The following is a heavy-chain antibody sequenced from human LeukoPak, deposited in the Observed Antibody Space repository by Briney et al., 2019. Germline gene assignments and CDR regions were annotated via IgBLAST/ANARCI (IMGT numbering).Heavy chain of an antibody. V-gene: IGHV4-34*01. CDR1: GGSFSGYY. D-gene: IGHD1-26*01. CDR2: INHSGST. Sequence: SETLSLTCAVYGGSFSGYYWSWTRQPPGKGLEWIGEINHSGSTNYNPSLKSRVTISVDTSKNQFSLKLSSVTAADTAVYYCARTPIRGYFEYWGQGTLVTVSS. CDR3: ARTPIRGYFEY. J-gene: IGHJ4*02.